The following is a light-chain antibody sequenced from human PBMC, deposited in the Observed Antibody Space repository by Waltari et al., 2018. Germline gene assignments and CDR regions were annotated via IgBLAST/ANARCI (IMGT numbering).Light chain of an antibody. Sequence: QPVVTQSPSASASLGASVKLTCTLSSDHATYAIAWHQHRSEKAPRFLMRVKGDGGQTKGDGVPDRVSGSSSGAERYLTISSLQSEDEADYYCQSWDTDTVVFGGGTKVTVL. CDR2: VKGDGGQ. V-gene: IGLV4-69*01. CDR1: SDHATYA. CDR3: QSWDTDTVV. J-gene: IGLJ2*01.